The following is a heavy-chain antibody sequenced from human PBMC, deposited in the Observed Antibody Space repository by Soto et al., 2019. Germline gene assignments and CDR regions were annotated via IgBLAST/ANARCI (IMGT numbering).Heavy chain of an antibody. V-gene: IGHV4-28*01. CDR2: IYYSGTT. D-gene: IGHD1-26*01. CDR3: ARIVQSGNRDIGAFDY. CDR1: GYSISSTNW. Sequence: SETLSLTCAVFGYSISSTNWWGWIRQPPGKGLEYIGYIYYSGTTYYNPSLKSRVTMSVDTSKNQFSLKLTSVTAVDTAVYYCARIVQSGNRDIGAFDYWSRGTLVTGSS. J-gene: IGHJ4*01.